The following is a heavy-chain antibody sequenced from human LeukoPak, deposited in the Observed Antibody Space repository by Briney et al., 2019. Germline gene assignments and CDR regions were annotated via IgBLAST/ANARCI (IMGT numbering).Heavy chain of an antibody. V-gene: IGHV3-7*01. J-gene: IGHJ4*02. CDR1: GFTFSSYW. CDR2: IKQDGSEK. CDR3: ARDAGYGYDRFDY. Sequence: GGSLRLSCAASGFTFSSYWMSWVRQAPGKGLEWVANIKQDGSEKYYVDSVKGRFTISRDNAKNSLYLQMNSLRAADTAVYYCARDAGYGYDRFDYCGQGTQVTVSS. D-gene: IGHD5-18*01.